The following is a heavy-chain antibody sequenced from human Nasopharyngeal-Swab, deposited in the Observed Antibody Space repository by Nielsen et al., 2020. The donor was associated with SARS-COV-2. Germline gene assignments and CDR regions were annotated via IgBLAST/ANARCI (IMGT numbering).Heavy chain of an antibody. CDR3: ARDLYYDSSGYYGMDV. J-gene: IGHJ6*02. CDR2: IYYSGST. D-gene: IGHD3-22*01. CDR1: GGSISSSSYY. Sequence: SETLSLTCTVSGGSISSSSYYWGWIRQPPGKGLEWIGSIYYSGSTYYNPSLKSRVTISVDTSKNQFSLKLRSVTAADTAVYYCARDLYYDSSGYYGMDVWGQGATVTVSS. V-gene: IGHV4-39*07.